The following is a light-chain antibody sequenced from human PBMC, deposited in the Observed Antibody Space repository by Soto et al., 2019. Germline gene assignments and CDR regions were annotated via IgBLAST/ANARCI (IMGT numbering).Light chain of an antibody. Sequence: DIQMTQSPSTLSGSVGDRVTITCRASQTISSWLAWYQQKPGKAPKLLIYKASSLESGVPSRFSGSGFGTEFTLTISSLQPDDIATYYCQHYSRYPVTFGQGTKVDIK. CDR3: QHYSRYPVT. CDR1: QTISSW. J-gene: IGKJ1*01. V-gene: IGKV1-5*03. CDR2: KAS.